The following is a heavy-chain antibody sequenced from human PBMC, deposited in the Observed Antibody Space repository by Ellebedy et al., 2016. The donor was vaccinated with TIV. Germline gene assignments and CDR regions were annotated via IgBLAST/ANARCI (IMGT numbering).Heavy chain of an antibody. J-gene: IGHJ6*02. CDR3: VRFDYDVEGYYGLDV. CDR1: GGSISRFS. V-gene: IGHV4-59*01. CDR2: VFYSGDT. Sequence: SETLSLTXTASGGSISRFSWTWIRQPPGKGLEWIGYVFYSGDTIYNPSLNSRVTMSVDTSKNQFYLNLTSVTAADTAVYYCVRFDYDVEGYYGLDVWGQGTTVAVSS. D-gene: IGHD3-3*01.